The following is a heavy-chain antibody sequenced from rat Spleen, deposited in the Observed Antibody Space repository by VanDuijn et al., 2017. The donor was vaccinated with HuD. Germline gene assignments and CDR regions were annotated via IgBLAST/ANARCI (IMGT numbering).Heavy chain of an antibody. CDR3: ARGMYTTDYPYWYFDF. J-gene: IGHJ1*01. CDR2: INPGSGGT. Sequence: QVQLHQSGAELTKPGSSVKISCKASGYTFSTYDINWIKQRPGQALEWIGAINPGSGGTGYNEKFKGKATLTLDKSSSTAFMQLSSLTPEDTAVYYCARGMYTTDYPYWYFDFWGPGTMVTVSS. D-gene: IGHD1-6*01. V-gene: IGHV1-60*01. CDR1: GYTFSTYD.